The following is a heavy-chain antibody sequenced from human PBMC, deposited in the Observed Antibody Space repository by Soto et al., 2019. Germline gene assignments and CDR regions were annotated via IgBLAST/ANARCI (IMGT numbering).Heavy chain of an antibody. J-gene: IGHJ6*02. D-gene: IGHD1-7*01. Sequence: QVQLQESGPGLVKSSETLSLTCNVSGGSISSYYWSWIRQPPGKGLEWIGYIDYSGSTNYNPSLKSRVTISVDTSKNQFSLKLSSVTAADTAVYYCATANYHNYYYGMDVWGQGTTVTVSS. CDR3: ATANYHNYYYGMDV. CDR2: IDYSGST. V-gene: IGHV4-59*01. CDR1: GGSISSYY.